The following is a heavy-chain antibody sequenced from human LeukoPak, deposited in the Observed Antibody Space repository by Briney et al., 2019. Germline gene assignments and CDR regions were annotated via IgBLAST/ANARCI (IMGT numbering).Heavy chain of an antibody. Sequence: GGSLRLPCTASGLTFGDCAMSWFRQAPGKGLEWVGFIRNKTYGETTEYAASVIGRFTISRDDSKSIAYLQMDSLKTEDTAVYYCTKGPIVEVEASTGWDAFDIWGQGTMVTVSS. V-gene: IGHV3-49*03. J-gene: IGHJ3*02. CDR1: GLTFGDCA. CDR2: IRNKTYGETT. CDR3: TKGPIVEVEASTGWDAFDI. D-gene: IGHD2-15*01.